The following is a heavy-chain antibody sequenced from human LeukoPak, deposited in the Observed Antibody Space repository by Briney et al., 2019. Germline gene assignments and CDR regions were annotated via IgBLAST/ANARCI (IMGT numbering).Heavy chain of an antibody. D-gene: IGHD3-10*01. V-gene: IGHV3-23*01. J-gene: IGHJ5*02. Sequence: GGSLRPSCAASGFSFSNYAMSWVRQAPGKGLEWVSGVTSGGGHIYYADFVKGRFTISRDDSKNTLFLQMDSLRVEDTAVYYCVTGDPIWFDPWGQGTLVTVSS. CDR2: VTSGGGHI. CDR3: VTGDPIWFDP. CDR1: GFSFSNYA.